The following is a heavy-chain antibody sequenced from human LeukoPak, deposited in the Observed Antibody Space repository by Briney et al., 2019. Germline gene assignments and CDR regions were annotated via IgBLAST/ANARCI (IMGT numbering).Heavy chain of an antibody. J-gene: IGHJ4*02. CDR3: AKDLDGSGMYGGTDS. D-gene: IGHD6-19*01. CDR1: GFTFSDYE. CDR2: ITASARTT. V-gene: IGHV3-23*01. Sequence: GGSLRLSCAASGFTFSDYEMNWVRQAPGKGLEWVSGITASARTTYYADSVKGRFTIYSDNSKNTLSLQMSSLRAEDTAVYYCAKDLDGSGMYGGTDSWGQGTPVTVSS.